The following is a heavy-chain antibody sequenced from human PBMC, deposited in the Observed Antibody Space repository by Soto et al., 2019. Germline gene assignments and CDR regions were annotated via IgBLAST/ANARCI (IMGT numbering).Heavy chain of an antibody. Sequence: ASVKVSCKASGYTFTSYYMHWVRQAPGQGLEWMGIINPSGGSTSYAQKFQGRVTMTRDTSTSTVYMELSSLRSEDTAVYYCASERSGPFYYYDVMDVWGQGNTVTVSS. D-gene: IGHD3-3*01. CDR1: GYTFTSYY. CDR3: ASERSGPFYYYDVMDV. CDR2: INPSGGST. V-gene: IGHV1-46*01. J-gene: IGHJ6*02.